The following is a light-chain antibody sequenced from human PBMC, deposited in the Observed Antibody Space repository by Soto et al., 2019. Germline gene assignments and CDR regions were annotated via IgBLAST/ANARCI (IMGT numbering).Light chain of an antibody. J-gene: IGKJ5*01. CDR2: AAS. V-gene: IGKV1-39*01. CDR1: QSISSY. CDR3: QQSYGTPIT. Sequence: DIQMTQSPSSLSASVGDSVTITCRASQSISSYLNWYQQKPGKAPKLLIYAASSLQSGVPSRFSGSGSVTDFTLTISSLLPEDVATYHGQQSYGTPITFGQGTRLESK.